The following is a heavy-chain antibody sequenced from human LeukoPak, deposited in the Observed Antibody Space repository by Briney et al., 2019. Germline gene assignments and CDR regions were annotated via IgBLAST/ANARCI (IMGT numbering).Heavy chain of an antibody. Sequence: ATVKLSCKASGHTFTSYDINWVTQATGQGLEWMGWMNPHSGNTGYAQKFQGRVTMTRNTSISTAYMELSSLRSEDTAVYYCARMVGAMTPFDYWGQGVLVTVSS. CDR2: MNPHSGNT. CDR1: GHTFTSYD. CDR3: ARMVGAMTPFDY. D-gene: IGHD1-26*01. V-gene: IGHV1-8*01. J-gene: IGHJ4*02.